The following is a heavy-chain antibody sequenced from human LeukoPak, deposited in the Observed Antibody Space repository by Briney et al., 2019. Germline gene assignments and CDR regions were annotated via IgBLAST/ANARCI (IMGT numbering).Heavy chain of an antibody. D-gene: IGHD5-18*01. J-gene: IGHJ4*02. Sequence: GGSLRLSCAASGFTFSNYAMRWVRQAPGKGLEWVSGISGSGDGTYYADSVKGRFTISRDNSKNTLYLQMNGLRAEDTAVYYCARRYSYGPLDYWGQGTLVTVSS. CDR3: ARRYSYGPLDY. V-gene: IGHV3-23*01. CDR1: GFTFSNYA. CDR2: ISGSGDGT.